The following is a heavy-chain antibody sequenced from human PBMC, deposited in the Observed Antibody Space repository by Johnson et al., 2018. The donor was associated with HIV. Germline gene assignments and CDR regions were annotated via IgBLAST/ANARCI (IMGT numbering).Heavy chain of an antibody. D-gene: IGHD6-19*01. CDR2: ITVSGDNT. V-gene: IGHV3-23*04. CDR1: GFTFSDCA. Sequence: MQLVESGGGVIRPRGSLRLSCAASGFTFSDCAMSWVRQGPGKGLEWVSAITVSGDNTYYADSVKGRFTISRDNSKNTLYLQMNSLRAEDTAGYYCAKRGSGWPSDAFDIWGQGTMVTVSS. J-gene: IGHJ3*02. CDR3: AKRGSGWPSDAFDI.